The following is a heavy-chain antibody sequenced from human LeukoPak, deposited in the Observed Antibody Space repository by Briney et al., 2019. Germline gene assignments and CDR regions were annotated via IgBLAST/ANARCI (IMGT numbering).Heavy chain of an antibody. V-gene: IGHV4-34*01. D-gene: IGHD4-23*01. Sequence: PSETLSLTCAVYGGSFSGYYWSWIRQPPGKGLEWIGEINHSRSTNYNPSLKSRVTISVDRSKNKSSLTLSSVTAADTAVYYCARSIPYYDYGGNWFHDAFDIWGQGTMVTVS. CDR1: GGSFSGYY. CDR3: ARSIPYYDYGGNWFHDAFDI. J-gene: IGHJ3*02. CDR2: INHSRST.